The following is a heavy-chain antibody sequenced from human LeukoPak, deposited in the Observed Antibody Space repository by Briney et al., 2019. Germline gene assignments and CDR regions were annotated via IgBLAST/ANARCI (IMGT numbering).Heavy chain of an antibody. D-gene: IGHD5-24*01. CDR1: GGSISSGSYY. J-gene: IGHJ3*01. CDR3: ARDHPVEDAFDF. V-gene: IGHV4-61*02. Sequence: SETLSLTCTVSGGSISSGSYYWSWIRQPAGKGLEWIGRIYTSGSTNYNPSLKSRVTISVDKSKNQFSLRLSSVTAADTAVYYCARDHPVEDAFDFWGQGTMVTVSS. CDR2: IYTSGST.